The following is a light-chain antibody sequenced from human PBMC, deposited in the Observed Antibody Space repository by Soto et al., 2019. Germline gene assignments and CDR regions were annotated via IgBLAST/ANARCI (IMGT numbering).Light chain of an antibody. CDR1: QSLSSW. CDR3: QQYNSFPYT. CDR2: KAS. Sequence: DIQMTQSPSTLSASVGDRVTITCRASQSLSSWLAWYQQKPGKAPNLLIYKASSLESGVPSRFSGSGSGTESTLTISSLQPDDFATYYCQQYNSFPYTFGQGTKLEIK. V-gene: IGKV1-5*03. J-gene: IGKJ2*01.